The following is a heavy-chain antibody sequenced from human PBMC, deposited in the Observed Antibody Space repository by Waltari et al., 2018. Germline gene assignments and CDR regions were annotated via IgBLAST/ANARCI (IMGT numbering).Heavy chain of an antibody. Sequence: QLQLQESGPGLVKASETLYLTCTVSGDSTSSSSYYWGWVRQPPGKGLEWIGNMYYSGSTYYNPSLKSRVTISGDTSKSQFSLKLSSVTAADTSMYYCVRHARTTSGGKHFDHWGQGMLVTVSP. CDR3: VRHARTTSGGKHFDH. CDR1: GDSTSSSSYY. D-gene: IGHD2-15*01. V-gene: IGHV4-39*01. J-gene: IGHJ4*02. CDR2: MYYSGST.